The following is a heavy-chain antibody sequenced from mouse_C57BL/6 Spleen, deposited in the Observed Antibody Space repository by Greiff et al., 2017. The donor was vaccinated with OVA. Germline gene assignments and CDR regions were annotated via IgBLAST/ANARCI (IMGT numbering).Heavy chain of an antibody. J-gene: IGHJ3*01. CDR2: INPGSGGT. Sequence: VQLQQSGAELVRPGTSVKVSCKASGYAFTNYLIEWVKQRPGQGLEWIGVINPGSGGTNYNEKFKGKATLTADKSSSTAYMQLSSLTSEDSAVYFCARSGSNYWFAYWGQGTLVTVSA. CDR1: GYAFTNYL. CDR3: ARSGSNYWFAY. V-gene: IGHV1-54*01. D-gene: IGHD2-5*01.